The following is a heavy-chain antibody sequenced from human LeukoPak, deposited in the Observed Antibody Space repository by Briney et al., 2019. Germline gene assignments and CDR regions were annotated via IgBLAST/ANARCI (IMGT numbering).Heavy chain of an antibody. CDR1: GFTFSDYD. D-gene: IGHD1-1*01. Sequence: HPGGSLRLSCAASGFTFSDYDMHRVRQATGKGLEWVSAIGTAGDTYYTGSVKGRFTISRENAKNSLYLQMNSLRAGDTAVYYCARVAKERVGGVYYFDYWGQGTLVTVSS. V-gene: IGHV3-13*01. J-gene: IGHJ4*02. CDR3: ARVAKERVGGVYYFDY. CDR2: IGTAGDT.